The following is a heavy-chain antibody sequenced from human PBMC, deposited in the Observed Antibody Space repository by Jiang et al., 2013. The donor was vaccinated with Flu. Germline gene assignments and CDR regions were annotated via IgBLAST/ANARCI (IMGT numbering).Heavy chain of an antibody. CDR1: GGSISSYY. Sequence: LVKPSETLSLTCTVSGGSISSYYWSWIRQPPGRDWSGWVYLLQWEHQLQPSLKSRVTISLDTSMNQFSLKLNSVTAADTAVYYCARQYSSSSGYWFDPWGQGTLVTVSS. D-gene: IGHD6-6*01. V-gene: IGHV4-59*01. CDR2: LLQWEH. CDR3: ARQYSSSSGYWFDP. J-gene: IGHJ5*02.